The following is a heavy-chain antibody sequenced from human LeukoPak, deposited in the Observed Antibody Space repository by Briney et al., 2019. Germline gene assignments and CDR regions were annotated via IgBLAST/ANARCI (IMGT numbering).Heavy chain of an antibody. CDR2: ISAGGGTT. D-gene: IGHD3-10*01. V-gene: IGHV3-23*01. J-gene: IGHJ4*02. CDR1: GFTFSSYA. CDR3: AKAEGSGNQPFDY. Sequence: GGSLRLSCAASGFTFSSYAMSWVRQAPGKGLEWVSHISAGGGTTYFADSVKGRFTISRDNSKSTLYLQMYRLSAEDTAVYHCAKAEGSGNQPFDYWGQGTLVTVSS.